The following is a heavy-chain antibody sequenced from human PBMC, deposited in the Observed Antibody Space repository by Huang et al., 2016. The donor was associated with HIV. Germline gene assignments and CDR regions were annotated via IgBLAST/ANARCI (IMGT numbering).Heavy chain of an antibody. J-gene: IGHJ4*02. CDR3: ATDLVQLGLRGFDY. Sequence: QVQLVQSGAEVKKPGASVKVSCKVSGYTLTELSMHWVRQAPGKGLEWMGGLCPEDGDTIYAQKFQGRVTMTEDTSTDTAYMELSSLRSEDTAVYYCATDLVQLGLRGFDYWGQGTLVTVSS. D-gene: IGHD5-12*01. V-gene: IGHV1-24*01. CDR2: LCPEDGDT. CDR1: GYTLTELS.